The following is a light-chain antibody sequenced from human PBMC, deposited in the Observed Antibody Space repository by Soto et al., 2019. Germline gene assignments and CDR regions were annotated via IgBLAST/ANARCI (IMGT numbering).Light chain of an antibody. V-gene: IGKV1-39*01. CDR1: QTIFNY. CDR3: QQSYSAPLT. Sequence: DIQMTQSPSSLSASVGDRVTITCRASQTIFNYLNWYQQKPGKAPKLLIYSASTLQSGVPSRFSGSGSGTDFTLTIGSLQPEDFATYYCQQSYSAPLTFGGGARVEIK. CDR2: SAS. J-gene: IGKJ4*01.